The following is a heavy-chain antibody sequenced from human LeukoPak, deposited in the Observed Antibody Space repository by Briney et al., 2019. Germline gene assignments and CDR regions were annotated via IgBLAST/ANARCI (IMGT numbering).Heavy chain of an antibody. D-gene: IGHD3-22*01. J-gene: IGHJ4*02. CDR3: ARSDYDSNDY. Sequence: SVRVSCKASGGTFSSYAISWVRQAPGQGLEWMGRIIPILGIANYAQKFQGRVTITADKSTSTAYMELSSLRSEDTAVYYCARSDYDSNDYWGQGTLVTVSS. CDR2: IIPILGIA. CDR1: GGTFSSYA. V-gene: IGHV1-69*04.